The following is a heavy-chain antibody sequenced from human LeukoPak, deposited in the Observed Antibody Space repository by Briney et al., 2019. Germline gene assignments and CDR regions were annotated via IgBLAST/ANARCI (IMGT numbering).Heavy chain of an antibody. CDR3: ARAVAYCGGDCYSVRGWFDP. CDR2: IIPIFGTA. CDR1: GGAFSSYA. V-gene: IGHV1-69*05. J-gene: IGHJ5*02. Sequence: SVKVSCKASGGAFSSYAISWVRQAPGQGLEWMGGIIPIFGTANYAQKFQGRVTITTDESTSTAYMELSSLRSEDTAVYYCARAVAYCGGDCYSVRGWFDPWGQGTLVTVSS. D-gene: IGHD2-21*02.